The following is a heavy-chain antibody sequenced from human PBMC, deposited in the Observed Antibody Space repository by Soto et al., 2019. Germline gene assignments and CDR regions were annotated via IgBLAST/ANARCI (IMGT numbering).Heavy chain of an antibody. V-gene: IGHV5-51*01. J-gene: IGHJ4*02. CDR3: ARQVEDTAMVTPLWVDY. CDR2: IYPGDSDT. Sequence: GESLKISCKGSGYSFTSYWIGWVRQMPGKGLEWMGIIYPGDSDTRYSPSFQGQVTISADKSISTAYLQWSSLKASDTAMYYCARQVEDTAMVTPLWVDYWGQGTLVTVSS. D-gene: IGHD5-18*01. CDR1: GYSFTSYW.